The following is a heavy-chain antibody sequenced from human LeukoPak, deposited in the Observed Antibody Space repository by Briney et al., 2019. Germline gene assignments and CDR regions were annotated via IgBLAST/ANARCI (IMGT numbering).Heavy chain of an antibody. V-gene: IGHV4-59*01. CDR2: ISYSATT. CDR1: GGSISGDY. J-gene: IGHJ4*02. Sequence: PSETLSLTCTVRGGSISGDYWSWIRQPPGKGLEWIGYISYSATTNYNPSLKSRVSFSIDTSKNQFSLKLTSVSAADTAVYFCATGHSSGWFDYWGQGTLVSVSS. D-gene: IGHD6-19*01. CDR3: ATGHSSGWFDY.